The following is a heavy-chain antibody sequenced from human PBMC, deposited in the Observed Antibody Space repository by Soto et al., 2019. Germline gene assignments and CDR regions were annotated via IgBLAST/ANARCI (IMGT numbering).Heavy chain of an antibody. CDR1: GGSFSGYY. CDR3: ASYRSDCSSTSCYANRYYFDY. Sequence: QVQLQQWGAGLLKPSETLSLTCAVYGGSFSGYYWSWIRQPPGKGLEWIGEINHSGSTNYNPSLKRRVTISVDTSKNQFSLKLSSVTAADTAVYYCASYRSDCSSTSCYANRYYFDYWGQGTLVTVSS. J-gene: IGHJ4*02. D-gene: IGHD2-2*01. V-gene: IGHV4-34*01. CDR2: INHSGST.